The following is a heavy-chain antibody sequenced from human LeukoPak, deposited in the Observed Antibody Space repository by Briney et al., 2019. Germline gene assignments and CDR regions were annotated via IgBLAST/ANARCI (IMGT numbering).Heavy chain of an antibody. CDR2: LYSGGNT. Sequence: GGSLRLSCAASGFTVSSNSMSWVRQAPGKGLEWVSVLYSGGNTYYADSVKGRFTISRDNSKNTLYLQMNSLRTEDTAVYYCARDRSVGFDYWGQGTLVTVSS. V-gene: IGHV3-53*01. CDR1: GFTVSSNS. CDR3: ARDRSVGFDY. J-gene: IGHJ4*02.